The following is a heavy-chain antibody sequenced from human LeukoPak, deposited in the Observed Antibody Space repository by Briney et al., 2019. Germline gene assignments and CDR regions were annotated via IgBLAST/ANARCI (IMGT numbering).Heavy chain of an antibody. Sequence: GGSLRLSCAASGFTFSSYSMNWVRQAPGKGLEWVSSISSSSSYIYYADSVKGRITISRDNSKNTLYLQMNSLRAEDTAVYYCAKDLTRIVVVPAATPDGWGQGTLVTVSS. CDR2: ISSSSSYI. D-gene: IGHD2-2*01. V-gene: IGHV3-21*04. CDR1: GFTFSSYS. CDR3: AKDLTRIVVVPAATPDG. J-gene: IGHJ4*02.